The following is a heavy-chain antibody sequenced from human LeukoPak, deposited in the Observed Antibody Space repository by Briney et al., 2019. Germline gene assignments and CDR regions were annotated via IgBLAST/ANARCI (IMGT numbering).Heavy chain of an antibody. CDR1: GGSIRSYF. Sequence: SETLSLTCSVSGGSIRSYFWSWIRQPAGKGLEWIGYVDDSGNTKYNPSLRNRVTISVDTSKNQFSLKLSSVTAADTAVYYCARAPYYYDSSGQNYYMDVWGKGTTVTVSS. J-gene: IGHJ6*03. D-gene: IGHD3-22*01. CDR3: ARAPYYYDSSGQNYYMDV. V-gene: IGHV4-59*12. CDR2: VDDSGNT.